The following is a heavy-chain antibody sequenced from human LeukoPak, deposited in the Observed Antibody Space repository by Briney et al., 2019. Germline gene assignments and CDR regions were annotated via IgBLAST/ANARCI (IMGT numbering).Heavy chain of an antibody. Sequence: GGSLRLSCAASGFTFSSYALTWVRQAPGTGLEWVSAISASGGTTYYADSVKGQFTISRDNSKSTLYLQMNSLRAEDTAVYYCAKADGWYCSGGSCYPPYFDYWGQGTLVTVSS. CDR3: AKADGWYCSGGSCYPPYFDY. V-gene: IGHV3-23*01. D-gene: IGHD2-15*01. CDR2: ISASGGTT. CDR1: GFTFSSYA. J-gene: IGHJ4*02.